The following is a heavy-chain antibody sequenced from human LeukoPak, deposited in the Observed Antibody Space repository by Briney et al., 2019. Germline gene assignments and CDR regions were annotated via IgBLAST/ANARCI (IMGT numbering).Heavy chain of an antibody. CDR1: GYTFTNYV. J-gene: IGHJ4*02. Sequence: GASVKVSCKASGYTFTNYVINWVRQAPGQGLEWMGWINTNTGNPTYAQGLTGRFVFSLDTSVSTAYLQISSLKSEDTAVYYCARGWFGDLSASDYWGQGTLVTVSS. CDR3: ARGWFGDLSASDY. CDR2: INTNTGNP. V-gene: IGHV7-4-1*02. D-gene: IGHD3-10*01.